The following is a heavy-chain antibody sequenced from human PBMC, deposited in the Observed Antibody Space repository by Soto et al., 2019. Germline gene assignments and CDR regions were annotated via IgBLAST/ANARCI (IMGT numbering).Heavy chain of an antibody. CDR3: ARGWYGISSSYGMDV. J-gene: IGHJ6*02. V-gene: IGHV1-2*04. CDR2: INPNSGGT. D-gene: IGHD6-6*01. CDR1: GYTLTGYY. Sequence: ASVKVSCKASGYTLTGYYMHWVRQAPGQGLEWMGWINPNSGGTNYAQKFQGWVTMTRDTSISTAYMELSRLRSDDTAVYYCARGWYGISSSYGMDVGGQGTTVTV.